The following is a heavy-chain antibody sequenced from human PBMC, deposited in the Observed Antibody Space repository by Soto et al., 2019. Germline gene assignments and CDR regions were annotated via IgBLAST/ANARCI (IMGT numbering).Heavy chain of an antibody. D-gene: IGHD6-13*01. CDR3: ARDINVGSSWTTRGGDYYYYMDV. CDR1: GFTFSSYA. J-gene: IGHJ6*03. CDR2: IYSGGST. V-gene: IGHV3-66*01. Sequence: PGGSLRLSCAASGFTFSSYAMSWVRQAPGKGLEWVSVIYSGGSTYYADSVKGRFTISRDNSKNTLYLQMNSLRAEDTAVYYCARDINVGSSWTTRGGDYYYYMDVWGKGTTVTVSS.